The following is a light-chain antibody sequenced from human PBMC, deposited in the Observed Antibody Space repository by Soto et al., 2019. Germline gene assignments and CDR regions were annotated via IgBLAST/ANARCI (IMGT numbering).Light chain of an antibody. CDR2: DAS. J-gene: IGKJ4*01. Sequence: DIQMTQSPSTLTASVGDRVTITYRASQSVSNWLAWYQQKPGKAPKLLIYDASSLDSGVPSRFSGSGSGTEFTLTITSLQPDDFATYYCQQYNSYSLTFGGGTKVEIK. CDR3: QQYNSYSLT. CDR1: QSVSNW. V-gene: IGKV1-5*01.